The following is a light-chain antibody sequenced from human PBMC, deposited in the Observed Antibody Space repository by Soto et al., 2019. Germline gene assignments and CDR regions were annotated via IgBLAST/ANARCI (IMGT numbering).Light chain of an antibody. CDR2: DAS. V-gene: IGKV3-11*01. CDR1: QSVSSS. Sequence: EIVLTQSPDTLSFSPGARATLSCRASQSVSSSLAWYQQKPGQAPRLLIYDASNRATGIPARFNGCGSGTDFTLNSSSLEPKDFAFYYCQQRSKWPLEDTFGPGTEVDIK. CDR3: QQRSKWPLEDT. J-gene: IGKJ3*01.